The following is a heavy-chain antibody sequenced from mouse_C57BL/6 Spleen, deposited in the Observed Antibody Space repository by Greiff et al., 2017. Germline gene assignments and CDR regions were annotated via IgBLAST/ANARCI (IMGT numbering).Heavy chain of an antibody. D-gene: IGHD1-1*01. J-gene: IGHJ4*01. CDR1: GYTFTGYW. V-gene: IGHV1-9*01. CDR2: ILPGSGST. CDR3: ASDFYYGSSYDYAMDY. Sequence: QVQLQQSGAELMKPGASVKLSCKATGYTFTGYWIEWVKQRPGHGLEWIGEILPGSGSTNYNEKFKGKATFTADTASNTAYMQLSSLTTEDSAIYFCASDFYYGSSYDYAMDYWGQGTSVTVSS.